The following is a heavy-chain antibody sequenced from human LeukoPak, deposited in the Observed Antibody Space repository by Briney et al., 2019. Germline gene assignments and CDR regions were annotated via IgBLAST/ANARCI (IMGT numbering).Heavy chain of an antibody. CDR1: GYTFTSYD. Sequence: ASVKVSCKASGYTFTSYDFTWVRQAPGQGLEWMGWISAYHGHTKYAQKLQGRVTMTTDTSTSTAYMELRSLRSDDTAVYYCARVRTTLLDNWGRGTLVTVSS. D-gene: IGHD2/OR15-2a*01. V-gene: IGHV1-18*01. CDR2: ISAYHGHT. J-gene: IGHJ4*02. CDR3: ARVRTTLLDN.